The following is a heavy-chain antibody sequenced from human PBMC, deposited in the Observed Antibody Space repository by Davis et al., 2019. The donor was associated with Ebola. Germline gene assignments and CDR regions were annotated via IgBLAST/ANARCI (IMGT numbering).Heavy chain of an antibody. Sequence: AASVKVSCKASGYTFTSYYMHWVRQAPGQGLEWMGIINPSGGSTSYAQKFQGRVTMTTDTSTSTAYMELRSLRSEDTAVYYCASGLWGSRGMDVWGKGTTVTVSS. CDR1: GYTFTSYY. J-gene: IGHJ6*04. CDR2: INPSGGST. D-gene: IGHD3-16*01. CDR3: ASGLWGSRGMDV. V-gene: IGHV1-46*01.